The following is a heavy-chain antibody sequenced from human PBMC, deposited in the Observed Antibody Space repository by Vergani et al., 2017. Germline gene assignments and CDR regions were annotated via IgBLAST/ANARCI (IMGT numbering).Heavy chain of an antibody. CDR1: GFSFRNAW. V-gene: IGHV3-15*07. CDR3: TTDPRDCGDGSCYWLRDHHYYGMDV. D-gene: IGHD2-21*01. J-gene: IGHJ6*02. Sequence: EVQLVESGGGIVKPGGSLRLSCVASGFSFRNAWMNWVRRTPGKGLEWVGRIKSTFDRGTTDYAAAVKGRFTISRDDSKHTLFLQMNGLKTEDIGVYYCTTDPRDCGDGSCYWLRDHHYYGMDVWGQGTTVTVSS. CDR2: IKSTFDRGTT.